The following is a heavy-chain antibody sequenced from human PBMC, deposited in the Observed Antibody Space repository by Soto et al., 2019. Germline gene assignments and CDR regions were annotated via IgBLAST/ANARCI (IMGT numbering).Heavy chain of an antibody. CDR2: IKSDAYGGAI. D-gene: IGHD2-8*01. J-gene: IGHJ4*02. V-gene: IGHV3-15*01. Sequence: EVQLVESGGGLVKPGGSLRLSCAGSGFTFSNAWMSWVRRAPGKGLEWVGRIKSDAYGGAIDYAAPVKGRFTISRDDSKNTLFLQMNNLRAEYTAVYSCTTTKGRIEPPTNDFWGQGTAVIVSS. CDR1: GFTFSNAW. CDR3: TTTKGRIEPPTNDF.